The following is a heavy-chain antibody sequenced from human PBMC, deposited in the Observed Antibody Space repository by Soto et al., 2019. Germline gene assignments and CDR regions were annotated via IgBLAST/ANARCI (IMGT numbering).Heavy chain of an antibody. CDR2: IFYTGNT. J-gene: IGHJ5*02. CDR3: ASSGPSRDTDFVGWFDP. D-gene: IGHD6-25*01. CDR1: GGSIRSPSFY. V-gene: IGHV4-39*02. Sequence: QLQLQESGPGLVKPSETLSLTCIVSGGSIRSPSFYWGWIRQPPGQGLEWIGNIFYTGNTYYNPSLKNRISISVNTTNNHSPLKLTSVTAAATAVYCCASSGPSRDTDFVGWFDPFGLATLVPASS.